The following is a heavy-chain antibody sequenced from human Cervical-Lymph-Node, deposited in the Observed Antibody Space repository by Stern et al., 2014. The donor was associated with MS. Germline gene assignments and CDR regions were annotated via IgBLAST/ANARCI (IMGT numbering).Heavy chain of an antibody. J-gene: IGHJ4*02. Sequence: EVQLVESGGGLVKPGGSLRLSCAASGFTFNWHNMNWVRQAPGKGLDWVSSYSSNSVYKYHADSVRVRFTISRDDARNSLYLQMNSLGAEDTAVYYCVRRGVKFGCEFDFWGQGTLVTVSS. CDR1: GFTFNWHN. CDR2: YSSNSVYK. V-gene: IGHV3-21*01. D-gene: IGHD3-10*01. CDR3: VRRGVKFGCEFDF.